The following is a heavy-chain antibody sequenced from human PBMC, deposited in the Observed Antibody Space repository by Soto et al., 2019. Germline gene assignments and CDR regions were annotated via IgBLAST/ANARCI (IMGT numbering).Heavy chain of an antibody. CDR2: ISSSSSYI. Sequence: PGGSLRLSCAASGFTFGSYSVNWVRQAPGKGLEWVSSISSSSSYIYYADSVKGRFTISRDNAKNSLYLQMNSLRAEDTAVYYCARGTHYLTSPDYWGQGTLVTVSS. V-gene: IGHV3-21*01. CDR3: ARGTHYLTSPDY. D-gene: IGHD2-2*01. CDR1: GFTFGSYS. J-gene: IGHJ4*02.